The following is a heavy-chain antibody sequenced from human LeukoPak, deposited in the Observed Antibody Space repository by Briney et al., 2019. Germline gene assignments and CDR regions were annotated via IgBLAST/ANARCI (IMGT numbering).Heavy chain of an antibody. D-gene: IGHD6-19*01. CDR3: AKEQWLVQSRYFDL. CDR1: GFTFSSYD. CDR2: INKSGGGT. Sequence: GGSLRLSCAASGFTFSSYDMSWVRQAPGKGLEWVSGINKSGGGTYYADSVKGRFTMSRDNSKNTLFLQMNSLRAEDTAVYYCAKEQWLVQSRYFDLWGRGTLVTVSS. V-gene: IGHV3-23*01. J-gene: IGHJ2*01.